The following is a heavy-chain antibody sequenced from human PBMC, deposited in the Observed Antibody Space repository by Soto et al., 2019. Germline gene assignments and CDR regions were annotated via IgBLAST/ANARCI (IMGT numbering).Heavy chain of an antibody. V-gene: IGHV3-23*01. CDR2: ISGSGGST. J-gene: IGHJ4*02. CDR1: GFTFSSYA. CDR3: AKGAVGATLFDY. Sequence: GGSLRLSCAASGFTFSSYAMSWVRQAPGKGLEWVSAISGSGGSTYYADSVKGRFTISSDNSKNTLYLQMKSLRAEDTGVYYCAKGAVGATLFDYWGQGTLVTVSS. D-gene: IGHD1-26*01.